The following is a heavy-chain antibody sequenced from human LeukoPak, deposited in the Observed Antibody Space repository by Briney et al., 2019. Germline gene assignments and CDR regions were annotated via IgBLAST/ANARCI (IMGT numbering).Heavy chain of an antibody. CDR2: ISGSGGST. CDR3: AKTEGFFGGYYDH. V-gene: IGHV3-23*01. J-gene: IGHJ4*02. CDR1: GFTFSSYA. Sequence: GGSLRLSCAASGFTFSSYAMSWVRQAPGKGLEWVSAISGSGGSTYYADSVKGRFTISRDNAKNSLYLQMNSLRPEDTAFYYCAKTEGFFGGYYDHWGQGTLVTVSS. D-gene: IGHD4-23*01.